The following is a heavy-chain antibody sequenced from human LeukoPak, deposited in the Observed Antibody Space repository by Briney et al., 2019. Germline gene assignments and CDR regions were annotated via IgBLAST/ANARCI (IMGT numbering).Heavy chain of an antibody. J-gene: IGHJ4*02. D-gene: IGHD3-22*01. V-gene: IGHV4-39*07. CDR2: IYYSGST. CDR3: AREERRYYDSSGYAGGDY. CDR1: GGSISSSSYY. Sequence: SETLSLTCTVSGGSISSSSYYWGWIRQPPGKGLEWIGSIYYSGSTYYNPSLKSRVTISVDTSKNQFSLKLSSVTAADTAVYYCAREERRYYDSSGYAGGDYWGQGTLVTVSS.